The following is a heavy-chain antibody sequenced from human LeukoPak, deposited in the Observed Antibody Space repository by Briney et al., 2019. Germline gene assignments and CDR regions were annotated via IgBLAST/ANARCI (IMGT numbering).Heavy chain of an antibody. V-gene: IGHV6-1*01. CDR1: GDSVSSNSAA. D-gene: IGHD6-19*01. CDR2: TYYRSKWYN. CDR3: ARGAQSPFSSGWYFDDYYGMDV. Sequence: SQTLSLTCAISGDSVSSNSAAWNWIRQSPSRGLEWLGRTYYRSKWYNDYAVSVKSRITINPDTSKNQFSLQLNSVTPEDTAVYYCARGAQSPFSSGWYFDDYYGMDVWGQGTTVTVSS. J-gene: IGHJ6*02.